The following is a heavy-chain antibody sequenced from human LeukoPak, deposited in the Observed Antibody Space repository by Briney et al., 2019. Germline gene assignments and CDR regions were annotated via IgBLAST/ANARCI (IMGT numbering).Heavy chain of an antibody. CDR3: ARGLTYYYGSGSYYLPYYFDY. D-gene: IGHD3-10*01. CDR1: GYTFTSHG. CDR2: IYSGGST. J-gene: IGHJ4*02. V-gene: IGHV3-66*01. Sequence: ASVKVSCKASGYTFTSHGISWVRQAPGKGLEWVSVIYSGGSTYYADSVKGRFTISRDNSKNTLYLQMNSLRAEDTAVYYCARGLTYYYGSGSYYLPYYFDYWGQGTLVTVSS.